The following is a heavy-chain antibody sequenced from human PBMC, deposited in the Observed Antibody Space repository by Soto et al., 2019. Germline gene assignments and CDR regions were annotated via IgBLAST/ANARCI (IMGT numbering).Heavy chain of an antibody. CDR1: GFTFSTYS. CDR2: ISSRSDI. J-gene: IGHJ6*02. D-gene: IGHD2-2*02. V-gene: IGHV3-21*01. CDR3: AREYTAWPLAYGLDV. Sequence: GGSPRLSCVGSGFTFSTYSINWVRQAPGKGLEWVSSISSRSDIYYADSVKGRFTISRDNAKNSVSLQMNSLRAEDTAVYYCAREYTAWPLAYGLDVWGQGTTVTVSS.